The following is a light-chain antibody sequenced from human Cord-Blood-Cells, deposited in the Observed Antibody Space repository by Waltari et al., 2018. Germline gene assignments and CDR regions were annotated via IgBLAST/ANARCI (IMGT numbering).Light chain of an antibody. CDR3: SSYTSSSTWV. Sequence: QSDLTQPASVSGSPGQSLTISSTGTSSDVGGYNYVSWYQQHPGKAPKLMMYDVSNRPSGVSNRFSGSKSGNTASLTISGLQAEDEADYYCSSYTSSSTWVFGGGTKLTVL. CDR2: DVS. V-gene: IGLV2-14*03. J-gene: IGLJ3*02. CDR1: SSDVGGYNY.